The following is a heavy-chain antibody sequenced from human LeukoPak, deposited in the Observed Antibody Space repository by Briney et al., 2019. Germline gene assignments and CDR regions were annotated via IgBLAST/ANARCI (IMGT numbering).Heavy chain of an antibody. Sequence: GGSLRLSCAASGFTFSSYWMSWVRQAPGKGLEWVANIRQDGSDKYYVDSVKGRFTISRDNAKNSLYLQMNSLRPEDTAVYYCVRSPPGSTVTPGNYWGQGTLVTVSS. D-gene: IGHD5/OR15-5a*01. CDR2: IRQDGSDK. CDR1: GFTFSSYW. V-gene: IGHV3-7*01. J-gene: IGHJ4*02. CDR3: VRSPPGSTVTPGNY.